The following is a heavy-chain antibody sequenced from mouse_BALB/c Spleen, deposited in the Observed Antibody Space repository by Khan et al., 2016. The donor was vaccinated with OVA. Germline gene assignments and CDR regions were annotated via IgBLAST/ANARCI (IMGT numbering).Heavy chain of an antibody. J-gene: IGHJ4*01. CDR1: GYTFPSNT. CDR3: ARRTTGYAMDY. CDR2: INPRSDYT. V-gene: IGHV1-4*01. Sequence: QVQLQQSGAELARPGASVKMSCKASGYTFPSNTMHWVKQRPGQGLEWIGYINPRSDYTIYNQKFKDEATLTADISSTTAYMQLSSLTSDDSAVYYCARRTTGYAMDYWGQGTSVTVSS. D-gene: IGHD2-14*01.